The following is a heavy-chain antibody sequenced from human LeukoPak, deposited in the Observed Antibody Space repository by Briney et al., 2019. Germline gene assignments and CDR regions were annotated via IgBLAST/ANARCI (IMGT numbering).Heavy chain of an antibody. CDR2: ISSSSSYI. CDR3: ARDNAVATLGLGY. J-gene: IGHJ4*02. Sequence: PGGSLRLSCAASGFTFSSYSMNWVRQAPGKGLEWVSSISSSSSYIYYADSVKGRFTISRDNAKNSLYLQMNSLRAEDTAVYYCARDNAVATLGLGYWGQGTLVTVSS. V-gene: IGHV3-21*01. D-gene: IGHD5-12*01. CDR1: GFTFSSYS.